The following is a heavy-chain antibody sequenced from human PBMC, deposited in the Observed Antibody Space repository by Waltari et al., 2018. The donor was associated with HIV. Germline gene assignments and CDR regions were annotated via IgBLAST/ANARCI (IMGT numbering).Heavy chain of an antibody. D-gene: IGHD5-18*01. V-gene: IGHV1-24*01. CDR1: GYTLSKLS. CDR3: ATTDTGPVFLGYGLDV. Sequence: QVQLVQSGAEVKRPGASVQVACTVSGYTLSKLSMHWVRQAPGKGLEWMGRFDPEDDKTINAHKFQGRVTMTEDTSTDTAYMELSSLRSEDTAVYYCATTDTGPVFLGYGLDVWGQGTTVTVSS. J-gene: IGHJ6*02. CDR2: FDPEDDKT.